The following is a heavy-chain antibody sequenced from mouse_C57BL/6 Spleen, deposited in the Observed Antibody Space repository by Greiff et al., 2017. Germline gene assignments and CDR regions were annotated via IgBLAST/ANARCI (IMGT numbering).Heavy chain of an antibody. CDR3: ARKGDYDGYLAWFAY. V-gene: IGHV5-17*01. J-gene: IGHJ3*01. CDR2: ISSGSSTI. CDR1: GFTFSDYG. D-gene: IGHD2-3*01. Sequence: EVKLVESGGGLVKPGGSLKLSCAASGFTFSDYGMHWVRQAPEKGLEWVAYISSGSSTIYYADTVKGRFTISRDNAKNTLFLQMTSLRSEDTAMYDCARKGDYDGYLAWFAYWGQGTLVTVSA.